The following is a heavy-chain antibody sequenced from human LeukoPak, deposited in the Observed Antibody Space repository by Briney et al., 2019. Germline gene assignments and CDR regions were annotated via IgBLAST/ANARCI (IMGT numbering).Heavy chain of an antibody. J-gene: IGHJ4*02. V-gene: IGHV3-23*01. Sequence: PGGSLRLSCAASGFTFSTYSMSWVRQAPGKGLEWVSAIRGGGENTYYADSVKGRFTISRDNSKDTLSLQMNSLRAEDTAVYYCAKISWDGRGTFYWGQGTLVTVSP. D-gene: IGHD2-15*01. CDR2: IRGGGENT. CDR1: GFTFSTYS. CDR3: AKISWDGRGTFY.